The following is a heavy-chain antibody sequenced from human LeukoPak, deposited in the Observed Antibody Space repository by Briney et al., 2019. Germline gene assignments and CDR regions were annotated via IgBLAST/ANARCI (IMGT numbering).Heavy chain of an antibody. CDR2: ISSSSTYI. CDR1: GFTFSSYA. CDR3: ARLNYGGNPGAFDI. Sequence: GGSLRLSCVVSGFTFSSYAMNCVRQTPGKGLEWVSFISSSSTYIYYADSVKGRFTISRDNAKNSLYLQMNSLRAEDTALYYCARLNYGGNPGAFDIWGQGTMVTVSS. V-gene: IGHV3-21*01. D-gene: IGHD4-23*01. J-gene: IGHJ3*02.